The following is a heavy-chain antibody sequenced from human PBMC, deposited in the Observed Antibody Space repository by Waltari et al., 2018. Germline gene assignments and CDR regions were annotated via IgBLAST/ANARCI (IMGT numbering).Heavy chain of an antibody. J-gene: IGHJ4*02. Sequence: QVQLQQWGAGLLKPSETLSLTCAVYGGSFSGYYWSWIRQPPGKGLEWIGEINHSGSTNYNPSLKSRVTISVDTSKNQFSLKLSSVTAADTAVYYCARGGRYDSSGYYDYYFDYWGQGTLVTVSS. CDR3: ARGGRYDSSGYYDYYFDY. D-gene: IGHD3-22*01. CDR2: INHSGST. CDR1: GGSFSGYY. V-gene: IGHV4-34*01.